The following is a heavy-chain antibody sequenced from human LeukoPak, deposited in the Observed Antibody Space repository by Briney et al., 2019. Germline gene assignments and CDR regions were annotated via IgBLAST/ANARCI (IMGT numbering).Heavy chain of an antibody. J-gene: IGHJ5*02. V-gene: IGHV1-24*01. CDR2: FDPEDGET. Sequence: ASVKVSCKFSAYTLTELSMHWVRQAPGKGLEWMGGFDPEDGETIYAQKFQGRVTMTEDTSTDTAYIDLSSLRSEDTAVYYCATETTMVRGDTNWFDPWGQGTLVTVLS. D-gene: IGHD3-10*01. CDR3: ATETTMVRGDTNWFDP. CDR1: AYTLTELS.